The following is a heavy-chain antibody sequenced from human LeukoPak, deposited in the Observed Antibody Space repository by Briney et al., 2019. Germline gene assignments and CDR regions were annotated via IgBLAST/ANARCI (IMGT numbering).Heavy chain of an antibody. V-gene: IGHV3-66*01. CDR2: IYSGGST. D-gene: IGHD6-19*01. CDR1: GFTFSSYS. CDR3: ARRRAVAGPGYYYYYGMDV. J-gene: IGHJ6*02. Sequence: GGSLRLSCAASGFTFSSYSMNWVRQAPGKGLEWVSVIYSGGSTYYADSVKGRFTISRDNSKNTLYLQMNSLRAEDTAVYYCARRRAVAGPGYYYYYGMDVWGQGTTVTVSS.